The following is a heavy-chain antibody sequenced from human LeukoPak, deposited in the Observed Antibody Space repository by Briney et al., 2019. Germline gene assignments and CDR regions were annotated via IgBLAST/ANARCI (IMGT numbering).Heavy chain of an antibody. CDR2: IYYSGST. CDR1: GGSISSYH. CDR3: ARISEQWLVLGNNWFDP. V-gene: IGHV4-59*12. J-gene: IGHJ5*02. D-gene: IGHD6-19*01. Sequence: SETLSLTCTVSGGSISSYHWSWIRQPPGKGLECIGYIYYSGSTHYNPSLKSRVTISVDTSKNQFSLKLSSVTAADTAVYYCARISEQWLVLGNNWFDPWGQGTLVTVSS.